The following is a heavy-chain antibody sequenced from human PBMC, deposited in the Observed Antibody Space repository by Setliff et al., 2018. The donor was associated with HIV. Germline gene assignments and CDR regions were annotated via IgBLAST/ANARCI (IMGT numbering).Heavy chain of an antibody. D-gene: IGHD3-22*01. CDR1: GYTFTGYY. V-gene: IGHV1-2*06. J-gene: IGHJ1*01. CDR3: ATVRRYYYDSSGQEYFQH. CDR2: INPNSGGT. Sequence: ASVKVSCKASGYTFTGYYIYWVRQAPGQGLEWMGRINPNSGGTNYAQKFQGRVTMTEDTSTDTAYMELSSLRSEDTAVYYCATVRRYYYDSSGQEYFQHWGQGTLVTVS.